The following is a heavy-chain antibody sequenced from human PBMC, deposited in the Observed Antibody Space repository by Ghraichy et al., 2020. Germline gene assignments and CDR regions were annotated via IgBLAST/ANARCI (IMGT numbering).Heavy chain of an antibody. CDR3: ARADDSSGYYADGAFDI. J-gene: IGHJ3*02. D-gene: IGHD3-22*01. Sequence: SETLSLTCTVSGGSISSYYWSWIRQPPGKGLEWIGYIYYSGSTNYNPSLKSRVTISVDTSKNQFSLKLSSVTAADTAVYYCARADDSSGYYADGAFDIWGQGTMVTVSS. CDR1: GGSISSYY. CDR2: IYYSGST. V-gene: IGHV4-59*01.